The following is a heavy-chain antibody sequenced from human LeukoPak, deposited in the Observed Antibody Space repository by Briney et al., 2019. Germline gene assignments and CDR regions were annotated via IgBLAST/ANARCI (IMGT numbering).Heavy chain of an antibody. CDR3: ARRDWNYWFDP. CDR2: IHLGGRT. CDR1: GGSISSSNW. J-gene: IGHJ5*02. V-gene: IGHV4-4*02. Sequence: PSETLSLTCAAAGGSISSSNWWSWVRQPPGKGLEWIGEIHLGGRTNYNPSLKSRVTISVDTSKNQFSLKLSSVTAADTAVYYCARRDWNYWFDPWGQGTLVTVSS. D-gene: IGHD1-7*01.